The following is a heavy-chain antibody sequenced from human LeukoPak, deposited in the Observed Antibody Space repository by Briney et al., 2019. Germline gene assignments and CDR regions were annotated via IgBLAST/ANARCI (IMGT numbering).Heavy chain of an antibody. CDR1: GFTFSDYN. V-gene: IGHV3-21*04. CDR2: ISRSSYYI. CDR3: AKDSYYDYVWGSYRFTNKFDF. D-gene: IGHD3-16*02. Sequence: GGSLRLSCAASGFTFSDYNMNWVRQAPGKGLEWVSSISRSSYYIYYTDSVKGRFTISRDNAKNSLYLQMNSLRAEDTAVYYCAKDSYYDYVWGSYRFTNKFDFWGQGTLVTVSS. J-gene: IGHJ4*02.